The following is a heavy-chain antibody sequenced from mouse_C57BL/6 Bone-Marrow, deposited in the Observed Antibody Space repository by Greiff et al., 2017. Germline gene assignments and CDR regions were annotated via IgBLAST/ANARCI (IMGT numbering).Heavy chain of an antibody. CDR2: INPSSGYT. J-gene: IGHJ2*01. Sequence: QVHVKQSGAELAKPGASVKLSCKASGYTFTSYWMHWVTQRPGQGLEWIGYINPSSGYTKYNQKFKDKATLTADKSSSTAYMQLSSLTYEDSAVYYCARSYYDYDGYFDYWGQGTTLTVSS. D-gene: IGHD2-4*01. CDR1: GYTFTSYW. CDR3: ARSYYDYDGYFDY. V-gene: IGHV1-7*01.